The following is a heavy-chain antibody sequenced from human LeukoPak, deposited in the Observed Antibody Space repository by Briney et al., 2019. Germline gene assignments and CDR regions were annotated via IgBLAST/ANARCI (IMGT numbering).Heavy chain of an antibody. D-gene: IGHD3-3*01. J-gene: IGHJ4*02. CDR2: ISGSGGST. CDR3: ASMPLRFLEWPQGDY. Sequence: PGGSLRLSCAASGFTFSSYAMSWVRQAPGKGLEWVSAISGSGGSTYYADSVKGRFTISRDNSKNTLYLQMNSLRAEDMAVYYCASMPLRFLEWPQGDYWGQGTLVTVSS. CDR1: GFTFSSYA. V-gene: IGHV3-23*01.